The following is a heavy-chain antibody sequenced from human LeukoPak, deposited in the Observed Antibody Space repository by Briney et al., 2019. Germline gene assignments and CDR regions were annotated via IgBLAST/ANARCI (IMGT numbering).Heavy chain of an antibody. CDR1: GFTFSSYW. Sequence: GGSLRLSCAASGFTFSSYWMHWVRQAPGKGLVWVSRINSDGSSTSYADSVKGRFTISRDNAKNTLYLQMNSLRAEDTAVYYCARMWHYYDSSGYYPYWGQGTLVTVSS. V-gene: IGHV3-74*01. D-gene: IGHD3-22*01. CDR2: INSDGSST. CDR3: ARMWHYYDSSGYYPY. J-gene: IGHJ4*02.